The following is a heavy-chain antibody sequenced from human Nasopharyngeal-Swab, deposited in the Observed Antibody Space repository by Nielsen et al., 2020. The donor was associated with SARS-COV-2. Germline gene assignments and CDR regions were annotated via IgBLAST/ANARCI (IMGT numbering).Heavy chain of an antibody. CDR3: ARDYCSSTSCYDY. D-gene: IGHD2-2*01. J-gene: IGHJ4*02. CDR2: ISSSGSTR. Sequence: WIRQPPGKGLEWVSYISSSGSTRYYADSVKGRFTISRGNAENSLYLQMNSLRAEDTAVYYCARDYCSSTSCYDYWGQGTLVTVSS. V-gene: IGHV3-48*03.